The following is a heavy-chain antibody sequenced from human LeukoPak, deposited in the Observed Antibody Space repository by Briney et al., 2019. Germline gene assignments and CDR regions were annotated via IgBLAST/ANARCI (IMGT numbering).Heavy chain of an antibody. Sequence: SETLSLTCTFSGGSINNFYWSWIRQPAGKGLEWIGRIHASENTNYNPSFKSRVTMSVDTPKNQFSLKLSSVTAADTAVYYCARGSNYYGSGSAYYYYMDVWGKGTTVTVSS. CDR2: IHASENT. V-gene: IGHV4-4*07. D-gene: IGHD3-10*01. CDR3: ARGSNYYGSGSAYYYYMDV. CDR1: GGSINNFY. J-gene: IGHJ6*03.